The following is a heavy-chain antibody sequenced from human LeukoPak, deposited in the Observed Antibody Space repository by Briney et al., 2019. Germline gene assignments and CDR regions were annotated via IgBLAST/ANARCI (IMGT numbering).Heavy chain of an antibody. CDR2: IYTGGTT. V-gene: IGHV4-4*09. CDR3: ARHRDTTYPFES. J-gene: IGHJ5*01. Sequence: SETLSLTCTVSGGSLSGNYWSWIRQPPGKGLEWIGYIYTGGTTNYNPSLKSRVTISVDTSKNQFSLRLTSVTAADTALYYCARHRDTTYPFESWGQGTLVTVSS. D-gene: IGHD5-18*01. CDR1: GGSLSGNY.